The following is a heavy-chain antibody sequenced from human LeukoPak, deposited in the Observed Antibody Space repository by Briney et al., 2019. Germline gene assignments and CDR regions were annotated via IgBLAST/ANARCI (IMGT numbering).Heavy chain of an antibody. CDR1: GYTFTSYA. CDR3: ARASMVRGVIITGYDY. D-gene: IGHD3-10*01. Sequence: GASVKVSCKASGYTFTSYAMHWVRQAPGQRLEWMGWINAGNGNTKYSRKFQGRVTITRDTSASTAYMELSSPRSEDTAVYYCARASMVRGVIITGYDYWGQGTLVTVSS. J-gene: IGHJ4*02. V-gene: IGHV1-3*01. CDR2: INAGNGNT.